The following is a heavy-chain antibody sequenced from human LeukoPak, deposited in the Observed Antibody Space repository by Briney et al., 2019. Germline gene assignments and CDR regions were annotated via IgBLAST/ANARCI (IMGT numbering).Heavy chain of an antibody. CDR3: ARGRPHGNDY. CDR2: IASDGSST. Sequence: GGSLRLSCAASGFTFSSYWMNWVRQAPGKGLVWVSRIASDGSSTTYADSVKGRFSISRDNAENTLYLQMNSLGVEDTAVYYCARGRPHGNDYWGQGTLVTVSS. J-gene: IGHJ4*02. CDR1: GFTFSSYW. V-gene: IGHV3-74*01. D-gene: IGHD4-23*01.